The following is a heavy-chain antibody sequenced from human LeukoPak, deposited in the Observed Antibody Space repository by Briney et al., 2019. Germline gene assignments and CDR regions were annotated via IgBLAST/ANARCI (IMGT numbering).Heavy chain of an antibody. CDR2: IYSGGST. Sequence: PGGSLRLSCAASGLTVSSNYMGWVRQAPGKGLGWVSLIYSGGSTYYTDSVKGRFTISRDTSKNTLYLQMNSLRAEDTAVYFCARDGSYGQGYFDYWGQGTLVTVSS. D-gene: IGHD5-18*01. CDR3: ARDGSYGQGYFDY. J-gene: IGHJ4*02. V-gene: IGHV3-53*01. CDR1: GLTVSSNY.